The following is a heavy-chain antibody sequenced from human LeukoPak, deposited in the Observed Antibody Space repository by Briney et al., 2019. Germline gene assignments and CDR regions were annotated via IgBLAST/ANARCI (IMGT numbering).Heavy chain of an antibody. D-gene: IGHD4-17*01. Sequence: GESLRLSCAASGFIFSSYAMSWVRQAPGKGLEWVSAITVSGGSTYYADSVKGRFTISRDNAKNSLYLQMNSLRAEDTAVYYCARDLDYGYYYGMDVWGQGTTVTVSS. CDR2: ITVSGGST. J-gene: IGHJ6*02. CDR1: GFIFSSYA. CDR3: ARDLDYGYYYGMDV. V-gene: IGHV3-23*01.